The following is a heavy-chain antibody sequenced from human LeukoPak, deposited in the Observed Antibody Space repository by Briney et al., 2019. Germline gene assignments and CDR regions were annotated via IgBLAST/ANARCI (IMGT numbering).Heavy chain of an antibody. D-gene: IGHD3-22*01. CDR1: GGSISSSSYH. V-gene: IGHV4-39*01. CDR2: IYYGGST. Sequence: SETLSLTCTVSGGSISSSSYHWGWVRQPPGKGLEWIGTIYYGGSTYYNPSLKSRVTISVDTSKKQFSLKLTSVTAADAAVYYCARLGDYYDSSGYFDAFDIWGQGTMVTVFS. CDR3: ARLGDYYDSSGYFDAFDI. J-gene: IGHJ3*02.